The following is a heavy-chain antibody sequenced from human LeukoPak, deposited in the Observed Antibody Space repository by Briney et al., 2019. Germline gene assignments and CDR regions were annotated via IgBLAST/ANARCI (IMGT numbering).Heavy chain of an antibody. CDR1: GFTFSSFG. V-gene: IGHV3-33*06. J-gene: IGHJ4*02. Sequence: GGSLRLSCAASGFTFSSFGMHWVRQAPGKGLEWVAIIWYDGNNKYYADSVKGRFTISRDNCKNMLYLQMNSLRAEDTAVYYCAKDQGIGDYASTDNWGQGTLVTVSS. D-gene: IGHD4-17*01. CDR3: AKDQGIGDYASTDN. CDR2: IWYDGNNK.